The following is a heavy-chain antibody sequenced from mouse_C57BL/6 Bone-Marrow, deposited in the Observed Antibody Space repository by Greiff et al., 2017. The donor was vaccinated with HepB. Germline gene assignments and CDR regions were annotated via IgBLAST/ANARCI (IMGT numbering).Heavy chain of an antibody. CDR3: TRKGIDTTVVADY. CDR2: ILPGSGST. J-gene: IGHJ2*01. V-gene: IGHV1-9*01. D-gene: IGHD1-1*01. Sequence: VQLQQSGAELMKPGASVKLSCKATGYTFTGYWIEWVKQRPGHGLEWIGEILPGSGSTNYNEKFKGKATFTADTSSNTAYMQLSSLTTEDSANYCCTRKGIDTTVVADYWGQGTTLTVSS. CDR1: GYTFTGYW.